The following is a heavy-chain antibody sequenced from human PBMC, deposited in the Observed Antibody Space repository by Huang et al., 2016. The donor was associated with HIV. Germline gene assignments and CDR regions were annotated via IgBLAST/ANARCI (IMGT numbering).Heavy chain of an antibody. CDR1: GGSLHGYY. D-gene: IGHD6-19*01. J-gene: IGHJ2*01. V-gene: IGHV4-34*01. CDR2: VNHGGST. Sequence: QVQLYQWGAGPLRPSETLSLTCGVSGGSLHGYYWNWLRQSPGRGLEWIGEVNHGGSTKDNPCLKSRVTISVDTSKIQFSLNLTSVTATDTADYYCATSRSGSGWFLDIWGRGTLVSVS. CDR3: ATSRSGSGWFLDI.